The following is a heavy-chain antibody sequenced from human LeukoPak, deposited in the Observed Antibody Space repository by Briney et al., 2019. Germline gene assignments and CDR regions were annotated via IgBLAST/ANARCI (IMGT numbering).Heavy chain of an antibody. Sequence: SETLSLTCTVSGGSISSSSYYWGWIRQPPGKGLEWIGEINHSGSTNYNPSLKSRVTISVDTSKNQFSLKLSSVTAADTAVYYCARGCRGYSYGHSGFGAFDIWGQGTMVTVSS. J-gene: IGHJ3*02. D-gene: IGHD5-18*01. CDR3: ARGCRGYSYGHSGFGAFDI. CDR2: INHSGST. V-gene: IGHV4-39*07. CDR1: GGSISSSSYY.